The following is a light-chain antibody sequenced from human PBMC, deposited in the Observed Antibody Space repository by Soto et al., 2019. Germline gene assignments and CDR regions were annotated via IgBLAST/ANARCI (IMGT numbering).Light chain of an antibody. J-gene: IGLJ2*01. CDR1: SSDVGANNF. V-gene: IGLV2-14*01. CDR3: TSYTTTNTLVV. CDR2: DVS. Sequence: QSVLTQPASVSGSPGQSIGISCTGTSSDVGANNFVSWYQHHPGKPPKLIIYDVSYRPLGVSTRFAGSKSGNTASLTISGLQAEDEADYYCTSYTTTNTLVVFGGGTKVTVL.